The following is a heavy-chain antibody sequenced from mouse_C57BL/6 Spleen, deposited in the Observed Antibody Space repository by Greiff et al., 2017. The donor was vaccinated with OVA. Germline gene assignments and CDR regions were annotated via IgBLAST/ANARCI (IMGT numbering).Heavy chain of an antibody. CDR1: GFTFSSYT. J-gene: IGHJ3*01. D-gene: IGHD1-1*01. CDR2: ISGGGGNT. CDR3: ARHGMDYYGSSPFAY. V-gene: IGHV5-9*01. Sequence: EVQLVESGGGLVKPGGSLKLSCAASGFTFSSYTMSWVRQTPEKRLEWVATISGGGGNTYYPDSVKGRFTISRDNAKNNLYLQMSSLRSEDTALYYCARHGMDYYGSSPFAYWGQGTLVTVSA.